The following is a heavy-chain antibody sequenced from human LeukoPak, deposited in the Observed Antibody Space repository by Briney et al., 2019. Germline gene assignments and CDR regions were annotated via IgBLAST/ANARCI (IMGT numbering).Heavy chain of an antibody. CDR1: GFTFSSYW. CDR3: ARVGAAAGTYYYYYYMGV. Sequence: GGSLRLSCAASGFTFSSYWMHWVRQAPGKGLVWVSRINSDGSSTSYADSVKGRFTISRDNAKNSLYLQMNSLRAEDTAVYYCARVGAAAGTYYYYYYMGVWGKGTTVTVSS. V-gene: IGHV3-74*01. D-gene: IGHD6-13*01. J-gene: IGHJ6*03. CDR2: INSDGSST.